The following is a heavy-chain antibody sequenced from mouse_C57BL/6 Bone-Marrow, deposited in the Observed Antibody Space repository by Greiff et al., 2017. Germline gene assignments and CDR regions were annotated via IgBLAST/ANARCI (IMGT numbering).Heavy chain of an antibody. CDR1: GYTFTSYC. CDR2: IDPSDSYT. CDR3: ERTTSDYYGSRTGFAD. D-gene: IGHD1-1*01. Sequence: VQLQQSGAELVKPGASVKLSCKASGYTFTSYCMPWVKQRPGQGLEWIGEIDPSDSYTNYNQKFKGTDTLTVDTSSSTAYMQLSSLTSEDSVVYYCERTTSDYYGSRTGFADWGQGTLVTVSA. J-gene: IGHJ3*01. V-gene: IGHV1-50*01.